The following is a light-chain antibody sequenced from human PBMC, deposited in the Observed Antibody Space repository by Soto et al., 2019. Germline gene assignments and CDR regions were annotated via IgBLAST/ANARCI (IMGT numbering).Light chain of an antibody. CDR1: GSLVGAYHP. CDR3: FSDAGSVAYA. V-gene: IGLV2-23*02. J-gene: IGLJ1*01. Sequence: QSVLTQPASVSCSAGPSISLSCVGTGSLVGAYHPVSWYQQHPAKAPNLIICEFNARHSGISNRFSDSKSGDTPYLTSSGLQAEDEADYLCFSDAGSVAYAFETGTKVTV. CDR2: EFN.